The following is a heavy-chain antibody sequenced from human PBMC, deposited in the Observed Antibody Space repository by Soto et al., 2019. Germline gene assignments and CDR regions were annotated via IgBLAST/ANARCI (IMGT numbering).Heavy chain of an antibody. CDR1: GGSISNYY. D-gene: IGHD6-19*01. CDR3: ASLYSSGIYGMDV. V-gene: IGHV4-59*01. Sequence: QVQLQESGPGLVKPSETLSLTCTVSGGSISNYYWSWIRQPPGKGLEWIGYIYYTGSTSYNPSLKSRVTISIDTSKKQFSLKLRSVTAADTAVYYCASLYSSGIYGMDVWGQGTTVTVSS. CDR2: IYYTGST. J-gene: IGHJ6*02.